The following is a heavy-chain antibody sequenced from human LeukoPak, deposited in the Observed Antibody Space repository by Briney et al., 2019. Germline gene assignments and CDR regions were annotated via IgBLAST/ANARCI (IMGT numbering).Heavy chain of an antibody. CDR1: GGSISSSSYY. CDR2: IYYSGST. D-gene: IGHD4-11*01. Sequence: SETLSLTCTVSGGSISSSSYYWGWIRQPPGKGLEWIGSIYYSGSTYYNPSLKSRVTISVDTSKNQFSLKLSSVTAADTAVYYCASPPMTTPYYYYYMDVWGKGTTVTVSS. CDR3: ASPPMTTPYYYYYMDV. V-gene: IGHV4-39*01. J-gene: IGHJ6*03.